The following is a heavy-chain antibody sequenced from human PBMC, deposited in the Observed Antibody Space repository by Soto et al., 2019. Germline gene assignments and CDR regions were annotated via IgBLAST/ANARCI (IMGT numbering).Heavy chain of an antibody. CDR2: ISSTGGNT. Sequence: GSLRLSCAASGFTFNDYAMHWVRQAPGKGLECVSAISSTGGNTYYADSVKGRFTVSRDNSKNTLYLQMGSLRAEDMAVYYCAKGGRYSSSSLDYWGRGTLVTVSS. J-gene: IGHJ4*01. CDR3: AKGGRYSSSSLDY. V-gene: IGHV3-64*02. CDR1: GFTFNDYA. D-gene: IGHD6-6*01.